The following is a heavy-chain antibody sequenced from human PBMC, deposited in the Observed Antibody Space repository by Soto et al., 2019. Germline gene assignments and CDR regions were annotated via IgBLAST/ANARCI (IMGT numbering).Heavy chain of an antibody. V-gene: IGHV3-30*18. CDR2: ISYDGSNK. J-gene: IGHJ5*02. D-gene: IGHD5-12*01. Sequence: QVQLVESGGGVVQPGRSLRLSCAASGFTFSSYGMHWVRQAPGKGLEWVAVISYDGSNKYYADSVKGRFTISRDNSKNTLYLQMNSLRAEDTAVYYCVKEKGGYSGYDWGSWFDPWGQGTLVTVSS. CDR1: GFTFSSYG. CDR3: VKEKGGYSGYDWGSWFDP.